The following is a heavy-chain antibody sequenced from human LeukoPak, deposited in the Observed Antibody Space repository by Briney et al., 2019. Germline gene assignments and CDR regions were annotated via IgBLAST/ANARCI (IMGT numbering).Heavy chain of an antibody. J-gene: IGHJ3*02. V-gene: IGHV4-39*07. D-gene: IGHD3-9*01. Sequence: SETLSLTCTVSGGSISSSSYYWGWIRQPPGKGLEWIGSIYYSGSTYYNPSLKSRVTISVDTSKNQFSLKLSSVTAADTAVYYCARGYFDWPDAFDIWGQGTMVTVSS. CDR3: ARGYFDWPDAFDI. CDR1: GGSISSSSYY. CDR2: IYYSGST.